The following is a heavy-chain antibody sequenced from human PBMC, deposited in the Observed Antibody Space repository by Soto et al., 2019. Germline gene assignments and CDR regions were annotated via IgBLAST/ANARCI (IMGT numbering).Heavy chain of an antibody. CDR3: ARGREWLLTRYYYYGMDV. D-gene: IGHD5-12*01. J-gene: IGHJ6*02. Sequence: QVQLVQSGAEVKKPGASVKVSCKASGYTFTSYDINWVRQATGQGLEWMGWMNPNSGNTGYAQKFQGRVTMTRNTSISTAYMELSSLRSEDTAVYYCARGREWLLTRYYYYGMDVWGQGTTVTVSS. V-gene: IGHV1-8*01. CDR1: GYTFTSYD. CDR2: MNPNSGNT.